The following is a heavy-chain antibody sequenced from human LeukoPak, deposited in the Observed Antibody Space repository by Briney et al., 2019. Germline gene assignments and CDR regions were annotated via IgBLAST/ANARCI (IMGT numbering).Heavy chain of an antibody. J-gene: IGHJ3*02. D-gene: IGHD3-22*01. V-gene: IGHV3-23*01. CDR2: ISGSGGTT. CDR1: GFSFTTYA. Sequence: PGGSLRLSCAATGFSFTTYAMSWVRQAPGRRLEWVSGISGSGGTTYYADSVKGRFTISRDNSRNTLYLQMKSLRAEDTATYYCAKDRLRSSGRSPLDAFDIWGQGTMVTVSS. CDR3: AKDRLRSSGRSPLDAFDI.